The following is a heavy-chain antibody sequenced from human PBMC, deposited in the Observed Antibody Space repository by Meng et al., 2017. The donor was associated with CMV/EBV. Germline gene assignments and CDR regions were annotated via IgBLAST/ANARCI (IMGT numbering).Heavy chain of an antibody. CDR3: VRSSGWSLFDY. Sequence: QLQLGQSGAEMKKPGASVKVSCTTSGFTFSDYYIHWVRQAPGQGLEWMGWVNSNNDATNYARKFQGRVSMTRDTSISTAHMELSRLMSDDTAVYYCVRSSGWSLFDYWGQGTLVTVSS. CDR1: GFTFSDYY. D-gene: IGHD6-19*01. J-gene: IGHJ4*02. V-gene: IGHV1-2*02. CDR2: VNSNNDAT.